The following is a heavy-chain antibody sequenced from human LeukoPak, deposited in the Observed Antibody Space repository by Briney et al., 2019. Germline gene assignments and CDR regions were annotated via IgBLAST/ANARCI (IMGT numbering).Heavy chain of an antibody. CDR3: ANGGGYFLH. D-gene: IGHD3-16*01. J-gene: IGHJ1*01. CDR1: GFTFSSYA. CDR2: IRFDGNTE. V-gene: IGHV3-30*02. Sequence: GGSLRLSCAASGFTFSSYAMSWIRQPPEKGLEWVAFIRFDGNTEEYADSVEGRFTVSRDNAKNTLYLQMDTLRPEDTALYYCANGGGYFLHWGQGTLVTVAS.